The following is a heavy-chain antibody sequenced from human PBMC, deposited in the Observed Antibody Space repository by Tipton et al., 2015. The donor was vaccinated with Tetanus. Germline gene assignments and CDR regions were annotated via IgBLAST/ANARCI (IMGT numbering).Heavy chain of an antibody. CDR2: IYYSGST. D-gene: IGHD3-16*02. CDR3: ARGSGELSFARAGFDY. J-gene: IGHJ4*02. Sequence: TLSLTCTVSGGSIRSGGYYWSWIRQHPGKGLEWIGYIYYSGSTYYNPSLKSRVTISVDTSKNQFSLKLSSVTAADTAVYYCARGSGELSFARAGFDYWGQGTLVTVSS. V-gene: IGHV4-31*03. CDR1: GGSIRSGGYY.